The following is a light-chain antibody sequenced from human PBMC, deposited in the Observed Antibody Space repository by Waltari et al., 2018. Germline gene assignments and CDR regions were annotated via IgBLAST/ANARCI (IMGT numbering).Light chain of an antibody. V-gene: IGLV2-8*01. J-gene: IGLJ2*01. CDR3: SSYAGSNSVV. Sequence: QSALTQPLSASGSPGQSVTLACPARSSSVCGYNYVSWYQQHPGKAPKLMIYEVSKRPSGVPDRFSGSKYGNTASLTVSGLQAEDEADYYCSSYAGSNSVVFGGGTKLTVL. CDR1: SSSVCGYNY. CDR2: EVS.